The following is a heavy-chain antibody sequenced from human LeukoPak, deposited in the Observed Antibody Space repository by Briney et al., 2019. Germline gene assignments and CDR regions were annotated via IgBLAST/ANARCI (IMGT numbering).Heavy chain of an antibody. CDR2: INPNSGGK. CDR3: AREVYYDILTGPSYYCMDV. D-gene: IGHD3-9*01. Sequence: ASVKDSCKASGYTFTGYYMHWVRQAPAQGLEWMGWINPNSGGKNYAQKFQGRVTMTRDTSISTAYMELSRLRSDDTAVYYCAREVYYDILTGPSYYCMDVWGKGTTVTVSS. CDR1: GYTFTGYY. V-gene: IGHV1-2*02. J-gene: IGHJ6*03.